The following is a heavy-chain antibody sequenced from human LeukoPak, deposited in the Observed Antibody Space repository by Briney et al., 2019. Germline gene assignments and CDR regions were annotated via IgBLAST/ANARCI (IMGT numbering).Heavy chain of an antibody. CDR1: GFTFSSYA. D-gene: IGHD5-18*01. J-gene: IGHJ1*01. CDR3: AKDQGIQLWLKYFQH. CDR2: ISGSGGTT. V-gene: IGHV3-23*01. Sequence: GGSLRLSCAASGFTFSSYAMSWVRQAPGKGLEWVSAISGSGGTTLYADSVKGRFTISRDNSKSTLYLQMNSLRAEDTAVYYCAKDQGIQLWLKYFQHWGQGTLVTVSS.